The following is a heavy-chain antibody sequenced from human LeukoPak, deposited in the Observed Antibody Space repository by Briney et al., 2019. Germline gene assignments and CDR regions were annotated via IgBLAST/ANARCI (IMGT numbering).Heavy chain of an antibody. CDR3: ARSQVDSSSWAAFDI. J-gene: IGHJ3*02. Sequence: PGGSLRLSCAASGFTFSSYEMNWVRQAPGKGLEWVSYISSSGSTIYYADSVKGRFTISRDNAKNSLYLQMNSLRAEDTAVYYCARSQVDSSSWAAFDIWGQGTMVTVSS. CDR1: GFTFSSYE. V-gene: IGHV3-48*03. D-gene: IGHD6-13*01. CDR2: ISSSGSTI.